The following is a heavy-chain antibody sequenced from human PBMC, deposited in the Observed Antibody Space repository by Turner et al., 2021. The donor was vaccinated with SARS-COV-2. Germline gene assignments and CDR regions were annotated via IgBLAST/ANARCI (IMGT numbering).Heavy chain of an antibody. CDR2: ISYSGTT. D-gene: IGHD3-3*01. CDR3: ARRYDFWSGFEYFFDH. V-gene: IGHV4-39*01. J-gene: IGHJ4*02. Sequence: QLQLQESGPGLVRPSETLSLTCPVSGDSISSSNYYWGWIRQPPGKGLEWIASISYSGTTYYNPSLKTRVTMSINTSNNQFSLRLNSVTAADTAVYYCARRYDFWSGFEYFFDHWGRGIRVTVSS. CDR1: GDSISSSNYY.